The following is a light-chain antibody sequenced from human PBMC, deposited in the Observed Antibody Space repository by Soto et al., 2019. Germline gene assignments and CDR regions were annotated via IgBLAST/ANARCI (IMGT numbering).Light chain of an antibody. CDR3: QQYGSSPPYT. V-gene: IGKV3-20*01. Sequence: EIVLTQSPGTLSLSPGERATLSCRASHSVSSSYLAWYQQNPGQAPRLLIYGASSRATGIPDRFSGSGSGRDFTLTISRLEPEDVAVYYCQQYGSSPPYTFGQGTKLEIK. CDR2: GAS. CDR1: HSVSSSY. J-gene: IGKJ2*01.